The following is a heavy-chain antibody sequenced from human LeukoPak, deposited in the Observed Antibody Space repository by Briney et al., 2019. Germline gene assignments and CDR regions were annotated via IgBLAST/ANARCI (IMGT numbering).Heavy chain of an antibody. V-gene: IGHV3-7*04. CDR1: GFILSSYW. D-gene: IGHD5-12*01. CDR3: ARYPSGYDRGFDY. J-gene: IGHJ4*02. CDR2: INQDGSEK. Sequence: GGSLRLSCAASGFILSSYWMNWVRQAPGKGLEWVANINQDGSEKNYVDSVKGRFTISRDNAKNSLYLQMNSLRAEDTAVYYCARYPSGYDRGFDYWGQGTLVTVSS.